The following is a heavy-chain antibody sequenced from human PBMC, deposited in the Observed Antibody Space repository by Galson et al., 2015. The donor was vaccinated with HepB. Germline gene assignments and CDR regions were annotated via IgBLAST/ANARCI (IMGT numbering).Heavy chain of an antibody. Sequence: SLRLSCAASGFTVSSNYMSWVRQAPGKGLEWVSVIYSGGSTYYADSVKGRFTISSDNSKNTLYLQMNSLRAEDTAVYYCARDRGGSGSLYLDYWGQGTLVTVSS. CDR3: ARDRGGSGSLYLDY. J-gene: IGHJ4*02. CDR2: IYSGGST. V-gene: IGHV3-66*01. D-gene: IGHD3-10*01. CDR1: GFTVSSNY.